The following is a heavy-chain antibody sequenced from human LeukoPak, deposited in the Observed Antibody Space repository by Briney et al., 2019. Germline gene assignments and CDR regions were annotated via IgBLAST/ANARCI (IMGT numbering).Heavy chain of an antibody. CDR1: GGTFSSYA. D-gene: IGHD3-22*01. V-gene: IGHV1-69*04. CDR3: ARGDYYDSSPLQH. J-gene: IGHJ1*01. Sequence: ASVKVSCKASGGTFSSYAISWVRQAPGQGLEWMGRIIPIFGIANYAQKFQGRVTITADKSTSTAYMELSSLRSGDTAVYYCARGDYYDSSPLQHWGQGTLVTVSS. CDR2: IIPIFGIA.